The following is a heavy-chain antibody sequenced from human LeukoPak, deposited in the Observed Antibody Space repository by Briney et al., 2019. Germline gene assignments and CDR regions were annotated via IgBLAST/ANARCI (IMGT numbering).Heavy chain of an antibody. CDR1: GYSFTSYW. CDR3: ARSPGYYPD. V-gene: IGHV5-10-1*01. J-gene: IGHJ4*02. Sequence: GASLKISCKGSGYSFTSYWVSWVRQLPGKGLEWMGKIDPSDSYTNYSPSFQGHVTISADKSISTAYLQWSSLKASDTAMYYCARSPGYYPDWGQGTLVTVSS. CDR2: IDPSDSYT. D-gene: IGHD3-22*01.